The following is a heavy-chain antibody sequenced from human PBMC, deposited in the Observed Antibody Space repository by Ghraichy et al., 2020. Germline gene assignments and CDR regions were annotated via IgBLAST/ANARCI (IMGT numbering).Heavy chain of an antibody. CDR2: ISIRAADR. V-gene: IGHV3-23*01. CDR3: AKEGGYGSYDNCYRAFDD. CDR1: GFTFSSNA. J-gene: IGHJ4*02. Sequence: GGSLRLSCVASGFTFSSNAMAWVRQAPGKGLEWVSGISIRAADRFYADSVKGRFTISRDNSKNTLYLQMNSLRAEDTALYHCAKEGGYGSYDNCYRAFDDWGQGTLVTVSS. D-gene: IGHD3-10*01.